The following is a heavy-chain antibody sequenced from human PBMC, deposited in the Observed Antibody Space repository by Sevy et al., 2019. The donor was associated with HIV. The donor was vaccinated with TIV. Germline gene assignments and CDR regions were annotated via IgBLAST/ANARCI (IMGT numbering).Heavy chain of an antibody. CDR1: GFSLSTSGVG. Sequence: HINLSRSGPTLVNPTQTLTLTCTFSGFSLSTSGVGVGWIRQPPGKALKWLALIYWDDDKRYSPSLKSRLNITKDTSKNQVVLTMTSMDPVDTATYYCAHMVGRYYYDSSGYYPDYWGQGTLVTVSS. CDR2: IYWDDDK. J-gene: IGHJ4*02. CDR3: AHMVGRYYYDSSGYYPDY. V-gene: IGHV2-5*02. D-gene: IGHD3-22*01.